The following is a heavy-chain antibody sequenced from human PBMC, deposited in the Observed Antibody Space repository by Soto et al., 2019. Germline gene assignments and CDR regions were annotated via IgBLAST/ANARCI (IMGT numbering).Heavy chain of an antibody. J-gene: IGHJ4*02. CDR1: GFPLSSNRMA. V-gene: IGHV2-5*02. CDR3: AHIVVAGLGYYFDY. D-gene: IGHD6-19*01. CDR2: IYWDDDK. Sequence: QITLKASGPTVVKPTQTLTLTCTFSGFPLSSNRMAVGWIRQPPGKALEWLALIYWDDDKRYSPFLKSRLTITNDTSKNQVVLTMSNMDPVDTARYYCAHIVVAGLGYYFDYWGQGTLVTVSS.